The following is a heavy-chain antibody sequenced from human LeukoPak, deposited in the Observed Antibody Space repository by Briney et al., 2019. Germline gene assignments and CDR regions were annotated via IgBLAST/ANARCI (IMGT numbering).Heavy chain of an antibody. CDR2: ISYDGSNK. D-gene: IGHD6-19*01. J-gene: IGHJ4*02. CDR3: ARARSSGWSCGDY. V-gene: IGHV3-30*04. Sequence: GGSLRLSCAASGFIFSSYAMHWVRQAPGKGLEWVALISYDGSNKYYADSVKGRFTISRDNSKNTLYLQMNSLRTEDTTVYYCARARSSGWSCGDYWGQGTLVTVSS. CDR1: GFIFSSYA.